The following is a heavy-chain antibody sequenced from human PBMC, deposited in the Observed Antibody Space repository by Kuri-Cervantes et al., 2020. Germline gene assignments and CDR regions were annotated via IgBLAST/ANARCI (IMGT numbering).Heavy chain of an antibody. D-gene: IGHD1-26*01. CDR3: ARESGSGSPY. CDR2: ISYDGSNE. CDR1: GFTFSSYA. V-gene: IGHV3-30*01. J-gene: IGHJ4*02. Sequence: GGSLRLSCAASGFTFSSYAMHWVRQAPGKGLEWVAVISYDGSNEYYADSVKGRFTISRDNSKNTLYLQMNSLRAEDTAVYYCARESGSGSPYWGQGTLVTVSS.